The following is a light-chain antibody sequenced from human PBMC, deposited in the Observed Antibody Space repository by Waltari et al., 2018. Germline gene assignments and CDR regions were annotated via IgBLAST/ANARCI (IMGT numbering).Light chain of an antibody. Sequence: VGTYNLVSWYHHHPGKAPKLMIYESTKRPSGVSNRISGSKSGITASLTISGLQAEDEADYYCCSFAGSGPHVVFGGGTKLTVL. CDR3: CSFAGSGPHVV. J-gene: IGLJ2*01. CDR1: VGTYNL. CDR2: EST. V-gene: IGLV2-23*01.